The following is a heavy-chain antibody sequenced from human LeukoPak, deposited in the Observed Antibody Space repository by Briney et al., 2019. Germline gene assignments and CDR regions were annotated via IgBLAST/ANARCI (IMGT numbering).Heavy chain of an antibody. D-gene: IGHD2-2*01. CDR3: TRHLSTGY. Sequence: GGSLRLSCAASGFTFSGSAMHWVCQASGKELEWVGRIRSKANSYATAYAASVKGRFTISRDDSKNTAYLQMNSLKTEDTAVYYCTRHLSTGYWGQGTLVTVSS. J-gene: IGHJ4*02. CDR2: IRSKANSYAT. V-gene: IGHV3-73*01. CDR1: GFTFSGSA.